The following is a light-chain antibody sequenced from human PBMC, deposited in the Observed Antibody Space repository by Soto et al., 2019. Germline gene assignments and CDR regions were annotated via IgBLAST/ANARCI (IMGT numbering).Light chain of an antibody. CDR2: AAS. CDR1: QSISTY. V-gene: IGKV1-39*01. Sequence: DIQMTQSPSSLSASVGDRVTLTCRTSQSISTYLNWYQQKPGKAPKLLIFAASNLHSEVPSRFSGSGSGADFTLAISSLQPEDFATYYCQQSYTIPFTFGQGSRVEIK. CDR3: QQSYTIPFT. J-gene: IGKJ2*01.